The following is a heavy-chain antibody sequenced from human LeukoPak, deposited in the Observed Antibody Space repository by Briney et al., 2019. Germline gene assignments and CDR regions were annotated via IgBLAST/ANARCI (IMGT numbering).Heavy chain of an antibody. J-gene: IGHJ4*02. V-gene: IGHV1-8*01. CDR1: GYTFTSYD. D-gene: IGHD3-16*02. Sequence: GASVKVSCKASGYTFTSYDINWVRQATGQGLEWMGWMNPNSGNTGYAQKFQGRVTMTRNTSISTAYMELSSLRSEDTAVYYCAREGYDYVWGSYRYSYFDYWGQGTLVTVSS. CDR2: MNPNSGNT. CDR3: AREGYDYVWGSYRYSYFDY.